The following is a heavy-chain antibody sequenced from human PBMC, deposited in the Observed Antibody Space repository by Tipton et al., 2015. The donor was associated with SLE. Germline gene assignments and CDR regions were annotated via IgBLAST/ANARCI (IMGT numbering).Heavy chain of an antibody. D-gene: IGHD3-3*01. J-gene: IGHJ6*03. CDR1: GYTFTSYG. CDR3: ARGGDFWSGYYRYYYYYYMDV. V-gene: IGHV1-18*01. Sequence: QSGAEVKKPGASVKVSCKASGYTFTSYGISWVRQAPGQGLEWMGWISAYNGNTNYAQKLQGRVAMTTDTSTSTAYMELRSLRSDDTAVYYCARGGDFWSGYYRYYYYYYMDVWGKGTTVTVSS. CDR2: ISAYNGNT.